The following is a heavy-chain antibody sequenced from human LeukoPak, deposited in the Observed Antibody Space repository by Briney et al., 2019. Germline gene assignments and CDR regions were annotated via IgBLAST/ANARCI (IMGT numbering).Heavy chain of an antibody. CDR2: INPNSGGT. J-gene: IGHJ4*02. Sequence: GASVKVSCKASGYTFSGYYMHWVRQAPGQGLEWMGWINPNSGGTKYAQKFQGRVTMTRDTSISTAYMELSRLRSDDTAVYYCARAGLTMVRGVTSYFDYWGQGTLVTVSS. V-gene: IGHV1-2*02. CDR1: GYTFSGYY. CDR3: ARAGLTMVRGVTSYFDY. D-gene: IGHD3-10*01.